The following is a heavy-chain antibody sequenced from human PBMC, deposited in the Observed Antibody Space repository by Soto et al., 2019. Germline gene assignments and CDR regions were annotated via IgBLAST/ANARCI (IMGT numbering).Heavy chain of an antibody. J-gene: IGHJ5*02. CDR3: ARDYYESSGHYNWFDP. V-gene: IGHV3-48*02. Sequence: EVQLVESGGGLVQPGGSLRLSCAASGFTFSSYSMNWVRQAPGKGLEWVSYISSSSSTIYYADSVKGRFTISRDNAKYSLYLQMNSLRDEDTAVYYCARDYYESSGHYNWFDPWGQGTLVTVSS. D-gene: IGHD3-22*01. CDR1: GFTFSSYS. CDR2: ISSSSSTI.